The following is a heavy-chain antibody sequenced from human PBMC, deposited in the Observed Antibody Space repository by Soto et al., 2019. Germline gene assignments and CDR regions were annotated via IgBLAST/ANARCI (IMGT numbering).Heavy chain of an antibody. J-gene: IGHJ6*02. CDR3: ATVTPRYYYGMDV. V-gene: IGHV1-18*01. CDR1: GYTFTSYC. Sequence: ASVKVSCKASGYTFTSYCISWVRQAPGQGLEWMGWISAYNGNTNYAQKLQGRVTMTTDTSTSTAYMELRSLRSDDTAVYYCATVTPRYYYGMDVWGQGTTVTVSS. CDR2: ISAYNGNT.